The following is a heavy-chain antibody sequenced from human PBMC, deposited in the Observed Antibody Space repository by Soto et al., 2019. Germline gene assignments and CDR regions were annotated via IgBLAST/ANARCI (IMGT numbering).Heavy chain of an antibody. D-gene: IGHD2-2*01. CDR2: ISAYNGNT. J-gene: IGHJ4*02. Sequence: QVQLVQSGAEVKKPGASVKVSCKASGYTFTSYGISWVRQAPGQGLEWMGWISAYNGNTNYAQKLQGRVTMTTDTPTSTAYMELRSLRSDATAVYYCARDLGYCSSTSCSPLAYWGQGTLVTVSS. CDR1: GYTFTSYG. V-gene: IGHV1-18*01. CDR3: ARDLGYCSSTSCSPLAY.